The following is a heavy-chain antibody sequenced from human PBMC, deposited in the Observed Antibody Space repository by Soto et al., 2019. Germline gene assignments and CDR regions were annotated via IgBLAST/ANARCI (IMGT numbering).Heavy chain of an antibody. CDR1: GFTFSSYG. J-gene: IGHJ6*02. D-gene: IGHD4-17*01. CDR2: ISYDGSNK. V-gene: IGHV3-30*18. Sequence: GGSVRLSCAASGFTFSSYGMHWVRQAPGKGLEWVAVISYDGSNKYYADSVKGRFTISRDNSKNTLYLQMNSLRAEDTAVYYCAKDRGGDTVTDYYYYGMDVWGQGTTVTVSS. CDR3: AKDRGGDTVTDYYYYGMDV.